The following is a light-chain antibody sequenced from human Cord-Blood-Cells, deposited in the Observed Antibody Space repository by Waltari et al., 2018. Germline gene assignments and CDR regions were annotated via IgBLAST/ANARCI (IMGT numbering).Light chain of an antibody. J-gene: IGKJ1*01. CDR1: QGISSY. Sequence: DIQMTHTPSCLFASVGDRVTATCRGSQGISSYFKWYQQKTGKAPKLLIYAAYSLQSGVPARFSGSGSWTDFTLSIGSVQPEDFATYYCEESDSTPWTFGQGTSVEL. CDR3: EESDSTPWT. CDR2: AAY. V-gene: IGKV1-39*01.